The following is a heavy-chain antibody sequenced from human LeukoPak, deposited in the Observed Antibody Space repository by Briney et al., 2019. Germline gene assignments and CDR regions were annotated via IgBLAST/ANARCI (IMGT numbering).Heavy chain of an antibody. CDR2: ISSSSSYI. CDR1: GFTFSSYS. D-gene: IGHD1-26*01. CDR3: ARDGERGYYFDY. J-gene: IGHJ4*02. Sequence: GGSLRLSCAVSGFTFSSYSMNWVRQAAGKGLEWVSSISSSSSYIYYADSVKGRFTISRDNAKNSLYLQMNSLRAEDTAVYYCARDGERGYYFDYWGQGTLVTVSS. V-gene: IGHV3-21*01.